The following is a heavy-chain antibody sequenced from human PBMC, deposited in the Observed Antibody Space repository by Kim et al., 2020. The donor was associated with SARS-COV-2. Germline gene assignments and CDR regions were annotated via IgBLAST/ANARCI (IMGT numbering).Heavy chain of an antibody. V-gene: IGHV4-34*01. CDR1: GGSFSGYY. J-gene: IGHJ3*02. CDR2: INHSGSP. CDR3: ASTTSLVVVGPHDAFDI. Sequence: SETLSLTCAVYGGSFSGYYWSWIRQPPGKGLEWIGEINHSGSPNNNPSLKSRVTISVDTSKNQFSLKLSSVTAAGTAMYYCASTTSLVVVGPHDAFDIWGQGTMVTVSS. D-gene: IGHD3-22*01.